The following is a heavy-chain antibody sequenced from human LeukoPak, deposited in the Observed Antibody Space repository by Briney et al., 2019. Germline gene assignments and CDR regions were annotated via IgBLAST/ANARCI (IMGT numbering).Heavy chain of an antibody. D-gene: IGHD3-3*01. V-gene: IGHV3-30*02. CDR3: AKDLSRGYDFWSGCPPGLFDY. J-gene: IGHJ4*02. CDR2: IRYDGSNK. Sequence: GGSLRLSCAASGFTFSSYGMHWVRQAPGKGLEWVAFIRYDGSNKYYADSVKGRFTISRDNSKNTLYLQMNSLRAEDTAVYYCAKDLSRGYDFWSGCPPGLFDYWGQGTLVTVSS. CDR1: GFTFSSYG.